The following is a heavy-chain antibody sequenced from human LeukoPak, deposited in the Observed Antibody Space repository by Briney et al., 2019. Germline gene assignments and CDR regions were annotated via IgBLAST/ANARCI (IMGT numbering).Heavy chain of an antibody. V-gene: IGHV5-51*01. CDR2: IYPGDSVT. D-gene: IGHD5-24*01. CDR3: ARRGDGYNLNFDY. J-gene: IGHJ4*02. CDR1: GYPSTSYW. Sequence: GESLKISCKGTGYPSTSYWIGWVRQMPGKGLEWMGIIYPGDSVTRYSPSFQGQVTISADKSISTAYLQWSSLKASDTAMYYCARRGDGYNLNFDYWGQGTLVTVSS.